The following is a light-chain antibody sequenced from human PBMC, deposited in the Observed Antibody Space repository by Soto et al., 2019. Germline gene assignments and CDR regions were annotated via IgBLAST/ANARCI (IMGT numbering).Light chain of an antibody. Sequence: DIQMTQAPSSLSASVGDRVTITCRASQGISNYLAWYQQKPGKVPKFLISAAYTLQSGVPPRFSGSGSGTDFTLTISSLQPEDVATYYCQKYDNAPRTFGGGTKVDIK. CDR3: QKYDNAPRT. CDR2: AAY. CDR1: QGISNY. J-gene: IGKJ4*02. V-gene: IGKV1-27*01.